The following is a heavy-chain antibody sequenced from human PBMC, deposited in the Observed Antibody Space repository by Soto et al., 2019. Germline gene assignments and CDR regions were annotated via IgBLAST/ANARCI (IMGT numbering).Heavy chain of an antibody. D-gene: IGHD5-12*01. J-gene: IGHJ6*03. Sequence: EVQLLESGGDLVQPGGSLRLSCAASGFTFSSYAMSWVRQAPGKGLEWVSAISGSGGSTYYADSVKGRFTISRDNSKNTLYLQMNSLRAEDTAVYYCAKEGGYSGYDSLGYYYYYMDVWGKGTTVTVSS. CDR3: AKEGGYSGYDSLGYYYYYMDV. CDR2: ISGSGGST. V-gene: IGHV3-23*01. CDR1: GFTFSSYA.